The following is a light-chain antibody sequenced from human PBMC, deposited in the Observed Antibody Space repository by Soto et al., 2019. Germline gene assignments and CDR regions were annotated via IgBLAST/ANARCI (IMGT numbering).Light chain of an antibody. V-gene: IGLV2-14*02. J-gene: IGLJ3*02. CDR2: EGS. Sequence: QSVLTQPASVSGSPGQSISISCTGTSSDVGTYNLVSWYQQRPGKGPKLMIYEGSKRPSGVSSRFSGSKSGTSAYLAISGLRSEDEADYYCAAWDDSLRGHWAFGGGTKLTVL. CDR3: AAWDDSLRGHWA. CDR1: SSDVGTYNL.